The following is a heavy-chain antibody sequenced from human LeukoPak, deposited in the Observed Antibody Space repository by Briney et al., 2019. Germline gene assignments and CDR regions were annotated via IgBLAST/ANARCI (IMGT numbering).Heavy chain of an antibody. V-gene: IGHV4-34*01. Sequence: PSETLSLTCAVYGGSFSDYYWTWIRQTPGKGLEWIGEINHRGSTNYNPSLKNRVTISVDTSKNQFSLMLRSVTAADTAVYYCATTTGVPAAIPVPGRCYYYYMDVWGKGTTVTVSS. D-gene: IGHD2-2*02. CDR2: INHRGST. CDR1: GGSFSDYY. CDR3: ATTTGVPAAIPVPGRCYYYYMDV. J-gene: IGHJ6*03.